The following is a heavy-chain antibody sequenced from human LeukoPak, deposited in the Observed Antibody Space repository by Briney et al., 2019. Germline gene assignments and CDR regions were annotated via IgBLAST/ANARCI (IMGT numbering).Heavy chain of an antibody. D-gene: IGHD5-12*01. V-gene: IGHV4-61*01. J-gene: IGHJ4*02. CDR1: GGSVSSGTYY. CDR3: ARGRRRSGYDYGRGYFDY. Sequence: SETLSLTCTVSGGSVSSGTYYWSWIRQPPGKGLEWIGEINHSGSTNYNPSLKSRVTISVDTSKNQFSLKLSSVTAADTAVYYCARGRRRSGYDYGRGYFDYWGQGTLVTVSS. CDR2: INHSGST.